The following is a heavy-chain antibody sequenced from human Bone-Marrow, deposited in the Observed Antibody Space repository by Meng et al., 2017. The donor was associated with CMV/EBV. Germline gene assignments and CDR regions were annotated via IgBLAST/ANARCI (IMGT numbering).Heavy chain of an antibody. CDR2: IYYSGST. D-gene: IGHD3-3*01. V-gene: IGHV4-59*01. CDR3: AREPTRSGPIDY. J-gene: IGHJ4*02. Sequence: QLKESGPGLVKPSETLSLPYTVSGGSISSYYWSWIRQPPGKGLEWIGYIYYSGSTNYNPSLKSRVTISVDTSKNQFSLKLSSVTAADTAVYYCAREPTRSGPIDYWGQGTLVTVSS. CDR1: GGSISSYY.